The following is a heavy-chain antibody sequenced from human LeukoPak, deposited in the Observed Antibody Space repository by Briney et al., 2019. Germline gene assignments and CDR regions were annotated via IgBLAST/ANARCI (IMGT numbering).Heavy chain of an antibody. D-gene: IGHD2-2*01. CDR3: ARGDCSRTSYYSNWFDP. CDR2: INHSGST. Sequence: SETLSLTCAVYGGSLNGYYWSWIRQPPGKGLEWIGEINHSGSTNYNPSLKSRVTISVDTSKNQFSLKLSSVTAADTAVYYCARGDCSRTSYYSNWFDPWGQGTLVTVSS. V-gene: IGHV4-34*01. J-gene: IGHJ5*02. CDR1: GGSLNGYY.